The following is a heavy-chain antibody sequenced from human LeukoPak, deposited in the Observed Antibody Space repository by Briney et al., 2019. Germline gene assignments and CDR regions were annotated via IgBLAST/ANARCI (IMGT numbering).Heavy chain of an antibody. V-gene: IGHV4-59*12. CDR1: GGSISSYY. CDR2: IYYSGST. Sequence: SETLSLTCSVSGGSISSYYWSWIRQPPGKGLEWIGYIYYSGSTDYNPSLKSRVTISVDTSKNQFSLKLSSVTAADAAVYYCARAPSMVRGVRGDYWGQGTLVTVSS. D-gene: IGHD3-10*01. CDR3: ARAPSMVRGVRGDY. J-gene: IGHJ4*02.